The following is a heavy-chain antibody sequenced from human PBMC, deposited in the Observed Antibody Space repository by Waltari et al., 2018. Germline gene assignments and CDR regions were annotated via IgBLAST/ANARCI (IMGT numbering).Heavy chain of an antibody. J-gene: IGHJ4*02. CDR1: GFTFSSYE. CDR3: ARVGNLPGGDHKGGDY. Sequence: EVQLVESGGGLVQPGGSLRLSCAASGFTFSSYEMNWVRQAPGKGLEWVSYISSSGSTIYYADSVKGRFTISRDNAKNSLYLQMNSLRAEDTAVYYCARVGNLPGGDHKGGDYWGQGTLVTVSS. D-gene: IGHD4-17*01. V-gene: IGHV3-48*03. CDR2: ISSSGSTI.